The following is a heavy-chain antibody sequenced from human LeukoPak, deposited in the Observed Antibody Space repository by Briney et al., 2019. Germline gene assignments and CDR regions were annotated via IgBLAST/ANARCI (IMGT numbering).Heavy chain of an antibody. CDR1: GFTFRSYV. J-gene: IGHJ4*02. Sequence: GGSLRLSSSVSGFTFRSYVMYWVRQAPGKGLEYVSVISSNGGSTNYADSVKGRFTISRDNSKNTLYLQMSSLRAEDTAVYYCLKGNNYDSSGYQFDYWGQGTLVTVSS. CDR2: ISSNGGST. V-gene: IGHV3-64D*06. CDR3: LKGNNYDSSGYQFDY. D-gene: IGHD3-22*01.